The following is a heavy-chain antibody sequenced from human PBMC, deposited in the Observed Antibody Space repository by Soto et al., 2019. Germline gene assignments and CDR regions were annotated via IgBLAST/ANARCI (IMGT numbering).Heavy chain of an antibody. D-gene: IGHD2-15*01. CDR2: IYSGGTT. J-gene: IGHJ3*02. V-gene: IGHV3-66*01. CDR3: AEGGYGDDAFDI. Sequence: EVKLVESGGGLVQPGGSLRLSCAASGFTVSSKYMSWVRQAPGKGLEWVSVIYSGGTTYYADSVKGRFIISRDNPKNTLYLQMNRLRGEDTAVYYCAEGGYGDDAFDIWGQGTMVTVSS. CDR1: GFTVSSKY.